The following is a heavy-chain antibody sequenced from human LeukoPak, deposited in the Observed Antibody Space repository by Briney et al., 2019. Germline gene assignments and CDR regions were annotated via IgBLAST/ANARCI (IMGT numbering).Heavy chain of an antibody. Sequence: GGSLRLSCAASGFTFSSYAMSWVRQAPGKGPEWVSAISGSGGSTYYADSVKGRFTISRDNSKNTLYLQMNSLRAEDTAVYYCAKDPDGYGSPYWFDPWGQGTLVTVSS. J-gene: IGHJ5*02. CDR1: GFTFSSYA. V-gene: IGHV3-23*01. CDR3: AKDPDGYGSPYWFDP. CDR2: ISGSGGST. D-gene: IGHD5-24*01.